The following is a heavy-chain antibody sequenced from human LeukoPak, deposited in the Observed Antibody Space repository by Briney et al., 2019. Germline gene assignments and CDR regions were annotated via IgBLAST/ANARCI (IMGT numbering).Heavy chain of an antibody. J-gene: IGHJ5*02. CDR3: ARVRFFYDFWSGFNWFDP. D-gene: IGHD3-3*01. Sequence: SVKVSCKASGGTLSSYAISWVRQAPGQGLEWMGGIIPIFGTANYAQKFQGRVTITADKSTSTAYMELSSLRSGDTAVYYCARVRFFYDFWSGFNWFDPWGQGTLVTVSS. V-gene: IGHV1-69*06. CDR2: IIPIFGTA. CDR1: GGTLSSYA.